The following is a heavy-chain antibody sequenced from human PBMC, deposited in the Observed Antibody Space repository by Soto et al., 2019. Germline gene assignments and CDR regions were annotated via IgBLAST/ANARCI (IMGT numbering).Heavy chain of an antibody. D-gene: IGHD6-19*01. CDR1: GGSITTYY. J-gene: IGHJ4*02. Sequence: QVQLQESGPGLVKPSETLSLTCSVSGGSITTYYWSWIRQPPGKGLEWIGYIHYEGGTNYNPSVKSRVTILVDTSQNHFSLKLTSVTAADTAVYFCARGRRSGWYHFDSWGQGSLVTVSS. CDR3: ARGRRSGWYHFDS. V-gene: IGHV4-59*01. CDR2: IHYEGGT.